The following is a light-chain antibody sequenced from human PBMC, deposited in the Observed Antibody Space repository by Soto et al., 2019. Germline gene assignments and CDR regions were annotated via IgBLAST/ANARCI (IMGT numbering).Light chain of an antibody. J-gene: IGKJ4*01. CDR1: QIVGSY. CDR3: HKRRHLVT. CDR2: DTS. V-gene: IGKV3-11*01. Sequence: IVLTQSPATLSLSPGERGTLSCRASQIVGSYLAWYQQKPGQAPRLLIYDTSNRATDIPARFSGSGSGTDFTLTIISLEPEDAAFYYWHKRRHLVTFGGGTKVEIK.